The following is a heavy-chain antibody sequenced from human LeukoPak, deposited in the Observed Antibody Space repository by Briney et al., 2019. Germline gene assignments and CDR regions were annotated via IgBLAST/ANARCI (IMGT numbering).Heavy chain of an antibody. CDR2: IDPNSGDT. V-gene: IGHV1-2*02. CDR1: GYTFTGYH. J-gene: IGHJ4*02. Sequence: ASVKVSCKASGYTFTGYHMHWVRQAPGQGLEWMEWIDPNSGDTNYAQRFQGRVTMTRDTSITTAYMDLSRLRSDDTAVYYCARNTNYFGSGNSFDYWGQGTLVTVSS. D-gene: IGHD3-10*01. CDR3: ARNTNYFGSGNSFDY.